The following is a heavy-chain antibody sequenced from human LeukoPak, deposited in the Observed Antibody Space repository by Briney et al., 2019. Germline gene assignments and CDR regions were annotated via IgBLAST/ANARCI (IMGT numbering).Heavy chain of an antibody. CDR3: ARGLYCSGGSCYSARWFDP. D-gene: IGHD2-15*01. J-gene: IGHJ5*02. CDR1: GGSFSGYY. Sequence: SETLSLTCAVYGGSFSGYYWSWIRQPPGKGLEWIGEINHSGSTNYNPSLKSRVTISVDTSKNQFSLKLSSVTAADTAVYYCARGLYCSGGSCYSARWFDPWGQGTLVTVSS. V-gene: IGHV4-34*01. CDR2: INHSGST.